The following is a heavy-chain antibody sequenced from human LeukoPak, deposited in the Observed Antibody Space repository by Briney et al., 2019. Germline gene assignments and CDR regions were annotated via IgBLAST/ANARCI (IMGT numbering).Heavy chain of an antibody. Sequence: PEGSLRLSCAASGFTVSSNYMSWVRQAPGKGLEWVSVIYSSGSAYYADSVKGRFTISRDNSKNTLYLQMNSLRAEDTAVYYCARETQYYFDYWGQGTLVTVSS. CDR1: GFTVSSNY. CDR2: IYSSGSA. V-gene: IGHV3-53*01. CDR3: ARETQYYFDY. J-gene: IGHJ4*02.